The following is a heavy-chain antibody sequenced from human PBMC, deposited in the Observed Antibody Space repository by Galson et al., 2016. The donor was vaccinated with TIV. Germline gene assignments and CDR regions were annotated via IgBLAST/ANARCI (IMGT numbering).Heavy chain of an antibody. Sequence: SVKVSCKASGDTFSSYVFNWVRLAPGQGLEWMGGIIPLFRKTNYAKKFQGRVTITANESTTTAYMELNSLRSGDTAVYYCASDRNTAFDTYHPDYWMDVCGQGTTVTVS. CDR2: IIPLFRKT. CDR3: ASDRNTAFDTYHPDYWMDV. D-gene: IGHD5-18*01. V-gene: IGHV1-69*13. J-gene: IGHJ6*02. CDR1: GDTFSSYV.